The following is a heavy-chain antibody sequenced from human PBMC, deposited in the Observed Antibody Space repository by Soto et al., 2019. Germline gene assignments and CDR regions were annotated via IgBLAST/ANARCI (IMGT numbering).Heavy chain of an antibody. D-gene: IGHD1-1*01. CDR3: ARHALEIRKGPLYYYGMDV. CDR2: IDPGDSDT. Sequence: GESLKISCKGSGYRFTNYWNGRVRQMPGKGLEWMGIIDPGDSDTRYRPSFQGQVTISADKSISTAYLQWSRLKASDTATYYCARHALEIRKGPLYYYGMDVWGEGTTVTVAS. J-gene: IGHJ6*02. CDR1: GYRFTNYW. V-gene: IGHV5-51*01.